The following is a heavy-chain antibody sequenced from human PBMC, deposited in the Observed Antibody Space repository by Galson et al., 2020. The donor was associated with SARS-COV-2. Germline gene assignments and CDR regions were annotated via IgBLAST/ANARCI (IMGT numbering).Heavy chain of an antibody. CDR2: IIPIVAIS. D-gene: IGHD5-18*01. J-gene: IGHJ6*02. V-gene: IGHV1-69*02. CDR3: ARGGYSYGYEGDYYGMDV. Sequence: SVKVSCKASGGTFSSYTINWVRQAPGQGLEWMGRIIPIVAISNYPQKFQGRVTITADKSTSTAYMELSSLRSEDTAVYYCARGGYSYGYEGDYYGMDVWGQGTTVTVYS. CDR1: GGTFSSYT.